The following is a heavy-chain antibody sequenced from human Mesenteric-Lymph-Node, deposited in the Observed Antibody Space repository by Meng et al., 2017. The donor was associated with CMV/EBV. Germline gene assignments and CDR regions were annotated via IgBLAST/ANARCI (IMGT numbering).Heavy chain of an antibody. J-gene: IGHJ4*02. CDR3: ARGDRWAGPFDY. D-gene: IGHD5-24*01. CDR1: GYTFTGYY. V-gene: IGHV1-2*02. Sequence: ASVKVSCKASGYTFTGYYIHWVRQAPGQGLEWMGWINSNSGGTNYAQRFQGRVTMTRDTSIDTAYMELSRLRSDDTAVYFCARGDRWAGPFDYWGQGALVTVSS. CDR2: INSNSGGT.